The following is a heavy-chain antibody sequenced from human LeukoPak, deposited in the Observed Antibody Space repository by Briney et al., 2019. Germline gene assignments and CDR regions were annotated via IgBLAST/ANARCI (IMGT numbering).Heavy chain of an antibody. D-gene: IGHD3-3*01. J-gene: IGHJ4*02. V-gene: IGHV1-69*13. CDR3: ARDSTPTIFGGSMAY. Sequence: SVKVSCMASGGTFSSYAISWVRQAPGQGLEWMGGIIPIFGTANYAQKFQGRVTITADESTSTAYMELSSLRSEDTAVYYCARDSTPTIFGGSMAYWGQGTLVTVSS. CDR1: GGTFSSYA. CDR2: IIPIFGTA.